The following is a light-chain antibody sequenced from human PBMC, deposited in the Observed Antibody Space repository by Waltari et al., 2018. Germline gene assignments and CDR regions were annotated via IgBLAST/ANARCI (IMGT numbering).Light chain of an antibody. CDR2: LGS. V-gene: IGKV2-28*01. CDR1: ESLLHTTGHND. Sequence: DLVMTPSPLFLPVTPGEPASVSCSTSESLLHTTGHNDLEWYFQKPGQYPQPLIYLGSNRASGVPDRFSGSGSGTDFTLSISRMEAEDVGVYYCMQSKAGPTTFGQGTKVEI. J-gene: IGKJ1*01. CDR3: MQSKAGPTT.